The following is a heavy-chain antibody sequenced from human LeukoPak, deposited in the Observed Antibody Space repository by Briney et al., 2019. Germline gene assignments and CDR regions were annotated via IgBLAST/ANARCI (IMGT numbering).Heavy chain of an antibody. CDR1: GFTFSSYA. CDR3: AKGRPRGYSYGFHFDY. J-gene: IGHJ4*02. D-gene: IGHD5-18*01. CDR2: ISGSGGST. Sequence: PGGSLRLSCAASGFTFSSYAMSWVRQAPGKGLEWVSAISGSGGSTYYADSVKGRFTISRDNSKNTLYLQMNSLRAEDTAVYYCAKGRPRGYSYGFHFDYWGQGTLVTVSS. V-gene: IGHV3-23*01.